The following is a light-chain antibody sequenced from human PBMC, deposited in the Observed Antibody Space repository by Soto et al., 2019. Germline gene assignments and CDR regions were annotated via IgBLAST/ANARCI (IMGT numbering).Light chain of an antibody. V-gene: IGLV2-8*01. Sequence: QSVLTQPPSASGSPGQSVTISCTGTSSDVGAYKYVSWYQQHPGKVPKLMLYEVSKRPSGVPDRFSGSKSGNTASLTVSGLQAEDEADYYCSSYAGSNVVFGGGTKLTVL. CDR1: SSDVGAYKY. CDR3: SSYAGSNVV. CDR2: EVS. J-gene: IGLJ2*01.